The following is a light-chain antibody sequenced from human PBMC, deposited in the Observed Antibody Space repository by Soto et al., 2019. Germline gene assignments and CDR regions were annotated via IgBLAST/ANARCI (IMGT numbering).Light chain of an antibody. J-gene: IGKJ4*01. Sequence: DIQMTQSPSSVSASVGERVTITCRASQGVYSWVAWYQQAPGKAPKLLISAASTLRGGVPSRFSGSGSGTDFTLTISSLQPEDVATYYCQQAYNFPLTFGGGMKVEIK. CDR1: QGVYSW. V-gene: IGKV1D-12*01. CDR3: QQAYNFPLT. CDR2: AAS.